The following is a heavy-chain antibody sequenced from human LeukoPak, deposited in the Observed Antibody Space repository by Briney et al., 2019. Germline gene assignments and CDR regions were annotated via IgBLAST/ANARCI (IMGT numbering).Heavy chain of an antibody. V-gene: IGHV3-30*18. CDR2: RSFDGGDH. D-gene: IGHD5-18*01. J-gene: IGHJ4*02. CDR1: GFTFSHHG. Sequence: GGSLRLSCVGTGFTFSHHGMHWVRQAPDKGLEWVAARSFDGGDHYYSDSLKGRFTLSRDNSKTTVFLQMNSLRAEDTAVYYCAKDYEDTAGAGLDSWGKGSLVTVSS. CDR3: AKDYEDTAGAGLDS.